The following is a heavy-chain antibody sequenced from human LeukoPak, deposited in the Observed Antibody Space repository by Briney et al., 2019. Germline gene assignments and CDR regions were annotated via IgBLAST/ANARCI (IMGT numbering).Heavy chain of an antibody. CDR2: MNPNSGNT. V-gene: IGHV1-8*03. CDR1: GYTFTSYD. J-gene: IGHJ6*04. CDR3: AKWERYCSSTSCFGLMDV. D-gene: IGHD2-2*01. Sequence: ASVKVSCKASGYTFTSYDINWVRQATGQGLEWMGWMNPNSGNTGYAQKFQGRVTITRNTSISTAYMELSSLRSEDTAVYYCAKWERYCSSTSCFGLMDVWGKGTTVTVSS.